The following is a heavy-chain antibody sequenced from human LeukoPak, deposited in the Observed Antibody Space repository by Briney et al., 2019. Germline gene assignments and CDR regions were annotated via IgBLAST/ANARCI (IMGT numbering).Heavy chain of an antibody. CDR3: AKTRSSSWYFDL. J-gene: IGHJ2*01. V-gene: IGHV3-23*01. CDR2: ITPSGGRT. Sequence: GGSLRLSCAASGFTFSNYAVSWVRQAPGKGLEWVSLITPSGGRTYYADSVKGRFTISRDNSNNTLYLQMSSLRADDTAVYYCAKTRSSSWYFDLWGRGTLVTVSS. CDR1: GFTFSNYA. D-gene: IGHD6-19*01.